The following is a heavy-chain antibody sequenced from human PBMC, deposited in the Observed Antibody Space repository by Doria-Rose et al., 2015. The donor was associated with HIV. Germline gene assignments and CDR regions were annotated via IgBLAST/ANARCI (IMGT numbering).Heavy chain of an antibody. D-gene: IGHD4-17*01. CDR3: ARGGTRWPFDY. V-gene: IGHV1-8*02. Sequence: ASGYTFTNYDVTWVRQATGHGLGWMGWMNPNSTNTGYAQKFQGRVTMTRDTSISTAYMELSSLTSEDTAVYYCARGGTRWPFDYWGQGTLVTVSS. J-gene: IGHJ4*02. CDR2: MNPNSTNT. CDR1: GYTFTNYD.